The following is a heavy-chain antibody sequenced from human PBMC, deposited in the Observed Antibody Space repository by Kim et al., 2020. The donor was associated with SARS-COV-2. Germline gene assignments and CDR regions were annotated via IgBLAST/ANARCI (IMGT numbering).Heavy chain of an antibody. CDR2: SYHSGRT. Sequence: SETLSLTCTVSGGSITDYYCYWIRQPPGKGLEWIGYSYHSGRTKYNPSLKSRVTISVDTSKNQFSLTLTSVTAADTAVYYCAREHEYGDSDIWGRGTKVTV. CDR1: GGSITDYY. V-gene: IGHV4-59*01. D-gene: IGHD4-17*01. J-gene: IGHJ3*02. CDR3: AREHEYGDSDI.